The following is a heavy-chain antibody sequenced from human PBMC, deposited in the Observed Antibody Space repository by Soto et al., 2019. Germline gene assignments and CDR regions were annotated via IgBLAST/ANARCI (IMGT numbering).Heavy chain of an antibody. CDR3: AKGSANASPYYFDF. CDR2: INQDGSGT. Sequence: GGSLRLSCAASGFAFSSDWKSWVRQAPGKGLEWVSAINQDGSGTYHADSVKGRFTISRDNSKNTLYLQMNSLRAEDTAIYYCAKGSANASPYYFDFWGQGTPVTVSS. V-gene: IGHV3-23*01. J-gene: IGHJ4*02. CDR1: GFAFSSDW.